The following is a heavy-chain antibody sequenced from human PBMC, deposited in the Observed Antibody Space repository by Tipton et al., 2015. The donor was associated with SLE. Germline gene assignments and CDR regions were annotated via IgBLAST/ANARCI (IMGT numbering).Heavy chain of an antibody. CDR3: ARGRLRYFDWLFRPYYFDY. J-gene: IGHJ4*02. V-gene: IGHV4-38-2*01. D-gene: IGHD3-9*01. CDR1: GYSISSGYY. Sequence: TLSLTCAVSGYSISSGYYWGWIRQPPGKGLEWIGSIYHSGSTYYNPSLKSRVTISVDTSKNQFSLKLSSVTAADTAVYYCARGRLRYFDWLFRPYYFDYWGQGTLVTVSS. CDR2: IYHSGST.